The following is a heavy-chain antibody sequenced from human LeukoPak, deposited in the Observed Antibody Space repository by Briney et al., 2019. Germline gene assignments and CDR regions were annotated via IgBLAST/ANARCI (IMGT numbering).Heavy chain of an antibody. V-gene: IGHV4-59*01. D-gene: IGHD3-22*01. J-gene: IGHJ6*03. Sequence: SETLSLTCTVSGGSISAYYWSWIRQPPGKGLEWIGYISYSGSTNYNPSLKSRVTISVDTSTNQFSLRLSSVTAADTAVYYCARVYDSSGYYYDYYYYMDVWGKGTTVTVSS. CDR2: ISYSGST. CDR1: GGSISAYY. CDR3: ARVYDSSGYYYDYYYYMDV.